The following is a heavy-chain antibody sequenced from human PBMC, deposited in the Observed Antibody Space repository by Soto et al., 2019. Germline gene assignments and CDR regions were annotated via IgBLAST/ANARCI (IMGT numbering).Heavy chain of an antibody. CDR3: TRVVVVAAKTAFDY. CDR1: GFTFGDYA. CDR2: IRSKAYGGTT. V-gene: IGHV3-49*03. J-gene: IGHJ4*02. D-gene: IGHD2-15*01. Sequence: GGSLRLSCTASGFTFGDYAMSWFRQAPGKGLEWVGFIRSKAYGGTTEYAASVKGRFTISRDDSKSISYLQMNSVKTEDTAVYYCTRVVVVAAKTAFDYWGQGTLVTVSS.